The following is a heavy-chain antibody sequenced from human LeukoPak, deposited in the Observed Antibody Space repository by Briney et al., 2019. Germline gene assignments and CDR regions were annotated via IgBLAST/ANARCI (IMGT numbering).Heavy chain of an antibody. Sequence: PSETLSLTCTVSGGSISTSNYYWGWIRQPPGKGLEWIGNIFYSGSTYYSPSLRSRVTISLDTSRNQFSLKLNSVTAADTAVYYCARRDPYYDFWSGYYTTTYFDYWGQGTLVTVSS. CDR3: ARRDPYYDFWSGYYTTTYFDY. V-gene: IGHV4-39*07. D-gene: IGHD3-3*01. CDR2: IFYSGST. CDR1: GGSISTSNYY. J-gene: IGHJ4*02.